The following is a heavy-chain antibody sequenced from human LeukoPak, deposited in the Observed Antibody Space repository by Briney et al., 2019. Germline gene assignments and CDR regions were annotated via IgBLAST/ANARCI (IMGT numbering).Heavy chain of an antibody. V-gene: IGHV3-23*01. Sequence: GGSLRLSCAASGFTFSSYAMSWVRQAPGKGLEWVSAISGSGGSTYYVDSVKGRFTISRDNSKNTLYLQMNSLRAEDTAVYYCAKDPHRPPGIAAAGRVDYWGQGTLVTVSS. CDR1: GFTFSSYA. D-gene: IGHD6-13*01. CDR2: ISGSGGST. CDR3: AKDPHRPPGIAAAGRVDY. J-gene: IGHJ4*02.